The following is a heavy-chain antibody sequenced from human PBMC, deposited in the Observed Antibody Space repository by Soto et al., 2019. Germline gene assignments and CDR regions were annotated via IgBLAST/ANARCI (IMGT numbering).Heavy chain of an antibody. CDR3: AKATATGGGAFDF. D-gene: IGHD2-8*02. J-gene: IGHJ3*01. CDR2: ILVDGRT. V-gene: IGHV3-23*01. Sequence: WGSLRLSCAASGFPCFSYDITLFRHAPGKGLEWVSTILVDGRTFYVDSVKGRFTISRDNSRNTVYLQMNSLTAGDTALYYCAKATATGGGAFDFCGQGTMVTVSS. CDR1: GFPCFSYD.